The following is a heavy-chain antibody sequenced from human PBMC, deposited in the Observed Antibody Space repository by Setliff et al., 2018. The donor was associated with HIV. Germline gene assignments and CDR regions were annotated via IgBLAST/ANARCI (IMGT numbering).Heavy chain of an antibody. CDR3: ARLGYVSGGFYKTPGPYYFDY. Sequence: SETLSLTCTVSGGSMSSSSYYWGWIRQTPDKGLEWIGIIYYSGATYYNPSLTSRVTISVDTSRNQFSLKLRSVTAADTAAYYCARLGYVSGGFYKTPGPYYFDYWGQGARVTVS. CDR1: GGSMSSSSYY. D-gene: IGHD3-10*01. J-gene: IGHJ4*02. V-gene: IGHV4-39*01. CDR2: IYYSGAT.